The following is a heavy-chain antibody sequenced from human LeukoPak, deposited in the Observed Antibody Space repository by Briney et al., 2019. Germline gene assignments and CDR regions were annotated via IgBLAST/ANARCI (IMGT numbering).Heavy chain of an antibody. J-gene: IGHJ4*02. CDR3: ARDRVGSGWPRPFYFEN. CDR2: INPNIGAT. CDR1: GYTFTGYY. V-gene: IGHV1-2*02. Sequence: GASVKVSCKPSGYTFTGYYLHWVRQAPGQALEGMGWINPNIGATMYAQKFQGRVTMTRDTSISTVYMELNSLRSEDTAVYYCARDRVGSGWPRPFYFENWGQGTLVTVSS. D-gene: IGHD6-19*01.